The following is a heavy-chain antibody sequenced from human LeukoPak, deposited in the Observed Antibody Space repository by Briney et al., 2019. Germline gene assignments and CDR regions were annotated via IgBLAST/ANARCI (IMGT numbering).Heavy chain of an antibody. CDR2: IYTSGST. Sequence: PSETLSLTCTVSGGSISSYYWSWIRQPAGKGLEWIGRIYTSGSTNYNPSLKSRVTISVNKSKNQFSLKLSSVTAADTAVYYCARERGSYYYYMDVWGKGTTVTVSS. V-gene: IGHV4-4*07. CDR1: GGSISSYY. J-gene: IGHJ6*03. D-gene: IGHD1-26*01. CDR3: ARERGSYYYYMDV.